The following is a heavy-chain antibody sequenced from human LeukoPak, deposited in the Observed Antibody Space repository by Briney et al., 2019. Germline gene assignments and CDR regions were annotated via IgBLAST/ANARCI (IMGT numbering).Heavy chain of an antibody. J-gene: IGHJ4*02. D-gene: IGHD5-18*01. CDR1: GFTFSSYA. Sequence: GGSLRLSCAASGFTFSSYAMSWVRQAPGKGLEWISGISNSGDTTYDADSVKGRFTISRDNSKNTLYLQMNSLRAEDTAVYYCAGRVTGYSSGYVYWGQGTLVTVSS. CDR3: AGRVTGYSSGYVY. V-gene: IGHV3-23*01. CDR2: ISNSGDTT.